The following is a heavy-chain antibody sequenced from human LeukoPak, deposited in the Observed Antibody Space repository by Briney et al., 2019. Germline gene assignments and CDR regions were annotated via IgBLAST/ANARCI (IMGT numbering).Heavy chain of an antibody. D-gene: IGHD3-10*01. CDR1: GGSISSGGYS. Sequence: SETLSLTCAVSGGSISSGGYSWSWIRQPPGKGLEWIGYIYHSGSTYYNPSLKSRVTISVDRSKNQFSLKLSSVTAADTAVYYCARGVLDGSGSYYRVLNWFDPWGQGTLVTVPS. CDR2: IYHSGST. CDR3: ARGVLDGSGSYYRVLNWFDP. V-gene: IGHV4-30-2*01. J-gene: IGHJ5*02.